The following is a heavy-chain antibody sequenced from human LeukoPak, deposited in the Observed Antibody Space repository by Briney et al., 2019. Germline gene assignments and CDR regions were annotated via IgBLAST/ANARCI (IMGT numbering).Heavy chain of an antibody. CDR1: GFTFSSYS. V-gene: IGHV3-48*01. CDR3: ARGTSSGYYLGDY. D-gene: IGHD3-22*01. J-gene: IGHJ4*02. CDR2: ISRSSGTI. Sequence: PGGSLRLSCAASGFTFSSYSMNWVRQAPGKGLEWVSYISRSSGTISYADSVKGRFTISGDNAENSLYLQMNSLRAEDTAVYYCARGTSSGYYLGDYWGQGTLVTVSS.